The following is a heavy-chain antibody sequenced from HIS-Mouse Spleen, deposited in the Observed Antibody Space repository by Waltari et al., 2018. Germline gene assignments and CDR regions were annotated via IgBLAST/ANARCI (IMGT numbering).Heavy chain of an antibody. CDR2: IYYSGST. V-gene: IGHV4-39*07. D-gene: IGHD6-13*01. CDR1: GGSISSGGYY. CDR3: AREIPYSSSWYDWYFDL. Sequence: QVQLQESGPGLVKPSQTLSLTCTVSGGSISSGGYYWGWIRQPPGKGLEWIGSIYYSGSTYYNPSLKSRVTISVDTSKNQFSLKLSSVTAADTAVYYCAREIPYSSSWYDWYFDLWGRGTLVTVSS. J-gene: IGHJ2*01.